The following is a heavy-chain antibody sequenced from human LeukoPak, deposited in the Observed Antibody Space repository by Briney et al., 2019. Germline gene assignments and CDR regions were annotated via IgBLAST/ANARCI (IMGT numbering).Heavy chain of an antibody. CDR2: IYYTGSGSA. V-gene: IGHV4-59*01. J-gene: IGHJ4*02. CDR1: GGSISDYY. CDR3: ARVSSWDYDMLTGSNNLYYFDY. Sequence: PETLSLTCTVPGGSISDYYWSWIRQPPGKGLGWIASIYYTGSGSAKYNPSLKSRVSILVDTSQNQFSLKLTSVTAADTAVYYCARVSSWDYDMLTGSNNLYYFDYWGQGTLVTISS. D-gene: IGHD3-9*01.